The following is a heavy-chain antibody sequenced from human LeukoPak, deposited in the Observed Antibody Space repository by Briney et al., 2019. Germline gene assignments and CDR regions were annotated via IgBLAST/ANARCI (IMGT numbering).Heavy chain of an antibody. D-gene: IGHD3-22*01. CDR2: INPNSGGT. Sequence: GASVKVSCKASGYTFTGYYMHWVRQAPGQGLEWMGWINPNSGGTNYAQKFQGRVTMARDTSISTAYMELSRLRSDDTAVYYCARDYYDSSGWGYYYMDVWGKGTTVTISS. CDR3: ARDYYDSSGWGYYYMDV. V-gene: IGHV1-2*02. CDR1: GYTFTGYY. J-gene: IGHJ6*03.